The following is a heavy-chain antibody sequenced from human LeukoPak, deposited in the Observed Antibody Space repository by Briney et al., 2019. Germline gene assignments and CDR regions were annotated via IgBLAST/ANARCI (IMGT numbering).Heavy chain of an antibody. CDR2: ISGGDINT. D-gene: IGHD6-19*01. CDR1: GFTCRHNP. V-gene: IGHV3-23*01. J-gene: IGHJ4*02. Sequence: GGTVTLYSVASGFTCRHNPMIWLRPAQGKGLEGGISISGGDINTYYAESVKGRFTISRDNSKNTLDLQMSTLRADDTAIYYYAKDKGTGSGWYGLDYWGQGILVTVSS. CDR3: AKDKGTGSGWYGLDY.